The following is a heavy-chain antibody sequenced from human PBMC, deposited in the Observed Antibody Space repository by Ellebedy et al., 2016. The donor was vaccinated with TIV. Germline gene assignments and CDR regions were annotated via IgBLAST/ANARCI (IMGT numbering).Heavy chain of an antibody. D-gene: IGHD5-24*01. CDR1: GYTFTGYY. J-gene: IGHJ4*02. CDR3: ARGLGWLQRDSDY. V-gene: IGHV1-2*06. CDR2: INPDRGET. Sequence: AASVKVSCKASGYTFTGYYIHWVRQAPGEGLEWMGRINPDRGETDYAQKFQGRVTMTRDTSIYTAYMEMSRLRSDDTAVYFCARGLGWLQRDSDYWGQGTLVTVSS.